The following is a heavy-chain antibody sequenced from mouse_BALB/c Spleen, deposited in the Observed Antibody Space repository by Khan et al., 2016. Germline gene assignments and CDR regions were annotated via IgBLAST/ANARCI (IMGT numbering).Heavy chain of an antibody. J-gene: IGHJ4*01. Sequence: VQLQQSGPELVKPGASVKMSCKTSGYPFTNYILHWVKQKPGQGLEWIGYINPHNDGIKYTEKFKGKATLTSDKSSSTAYMDLSSLTSEDSAVYYCARDYRYDWDVMDYWGQGTSVTVSS. CDR2: INPHNDGI. V-gene: IGHV1S136*01. D-gene: IGHD2-14*01. CDR1: GYPFTNYI. CDR3: ARDYRYDWDVMDY.